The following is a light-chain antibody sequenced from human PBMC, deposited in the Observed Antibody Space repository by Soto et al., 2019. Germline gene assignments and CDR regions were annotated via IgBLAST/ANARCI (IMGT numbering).Light chain of an antibody. J-gene: IGKJ1*01. V-gene: IGKV3-20*01. CDR3: QQYGSSPRT. CDR2: GAS. CDR1: QSVSSSY. Sequence: EIVLAQSPGTLSLSAGERATLSCRASQSVSSSYLGWYQQKPGQAPRLLIYGASSRATGIPDRFSGSGSGTDFTLTISRLEPEYFAVYYCQQYGSSPRTFGQGTKVDIK.